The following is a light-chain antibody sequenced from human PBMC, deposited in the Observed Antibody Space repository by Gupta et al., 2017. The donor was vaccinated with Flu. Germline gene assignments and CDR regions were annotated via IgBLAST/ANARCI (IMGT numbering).Light chain of an antibody. CDR1: WYNIGNNY. CDR3: GTWDSSGSVLV. J-gene: IGLJ2*01. V-gene: IGLV1-51*01. Sequence: KATISCSASWYNIGNNYVSWYQQLPGTAPKLLIYDSNKRPSGIPDRFSGSKAGTSATLGITGLQTGDEADYYCGTWDSSGSVLVFGGGTKLTVL. CDR2: DSN.